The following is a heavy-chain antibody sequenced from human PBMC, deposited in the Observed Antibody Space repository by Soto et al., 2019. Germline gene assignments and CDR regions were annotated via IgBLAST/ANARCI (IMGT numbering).Heavy chain of an antibody. CDR1: GFTFSSYS. Sequence: GGSLRLSCAASGFTFSSYSMNWVRQAPGKGLEWVSSISSSSYIYYADSVKGRFTISRDNAKNSLYLQMNSLRDEDTAVYYCARDHEDGGYYFDYWGQGTLVTVSS. V-gene: IGHV3-21*01. J-gene: IGHJ4*02. CDR3: ARDHEDGGYYFDY. D-gene: IGHD3-10*01. CDR2: ISSSSYI.